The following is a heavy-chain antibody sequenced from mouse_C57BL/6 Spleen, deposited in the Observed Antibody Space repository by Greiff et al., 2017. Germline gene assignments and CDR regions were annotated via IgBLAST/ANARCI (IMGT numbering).Heavy chain of an antibody. J-gene: IGHJ2*01. Sequence: EVKLLESGPGLVKPSQSLSLSCSVSGYSITSGYYWNWIRQFPGNKLEWMGYISYDGSNNYNPSLKNRNSITRDTSKNQFFLKLNSVTTEDTAAYYCARGLSSGSDYWGQGTTLTVSS. CDR1: GYSITSGYY. V-gene: IGHV3-6*01. CDR2: ISYDGSN. D-gene: IGHD3-2*02. CDR3: ARGLSSGSDY.